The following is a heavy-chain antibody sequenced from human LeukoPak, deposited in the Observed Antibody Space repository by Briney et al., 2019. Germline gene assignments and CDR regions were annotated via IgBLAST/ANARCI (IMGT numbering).Heavy chain of an antibody. V-gene: IGHV3-7*01. J-gene: IGHJ4*02. D-gene: IGHD6-13*01. CDR3: ARFIAAPYYFDY. CDR1: GFTFSSYW. Sequence: PGGSLRLSCAASGFTFSSYWMTWVRQAPGKGLEWVGNIKGDGREKYYVDSVKGRFTISRDNSKNSLYLQMNSLRAEDTAVYYCARFIAAPYYFDYWGRGTLVTVSS. CDR2: IKGDGREK.